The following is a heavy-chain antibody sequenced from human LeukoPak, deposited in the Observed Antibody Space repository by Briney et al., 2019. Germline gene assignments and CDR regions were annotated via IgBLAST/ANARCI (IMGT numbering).Heavy chain of an antibody. Sequence: GGSLRLSCAASGFTVSSNYMSWVRQAPGKGLEWVSVIYSGGSTYYADSVKGRFTISRDNSKNTLYLQMNSLRAEDTAVYYCAREGERRDGYNFSSWGQGTLVTVSS. CDR2: IYSGGST. CDR1: GFTVSSNY. J-gene: IGHJ5*02. V-gene: IGHV3-53*01. D-gene: IGHD5-24*01. CDR3: AREGERRDGYNFSS.